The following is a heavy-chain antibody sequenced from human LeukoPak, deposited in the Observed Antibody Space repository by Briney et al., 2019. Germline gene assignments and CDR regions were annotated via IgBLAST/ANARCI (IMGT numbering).Heavy chain of an antibody. J-gene: IGHJ3*02. V-gene: IGHV3-30*03. CDR2: ISYDGSNK. CDR1: GFTFSNYG. CDR3: ARDIHSVAFDI. Sequence: GGSLRLSCAASGFTFSNYGIHWVRQAPGKGLEWVTVISYDGSNKYYADSVKGRFTISRGNSKNTLYLQMNSLRAEDTAVYYCARDIHSVAFDIWGQGTMVTVSS.